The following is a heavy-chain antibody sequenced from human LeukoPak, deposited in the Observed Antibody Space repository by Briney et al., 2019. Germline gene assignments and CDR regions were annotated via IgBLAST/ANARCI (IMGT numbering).Heavy chain of an antibody. D-gene: IGHD3-16*02. J-gene: IGHJ4*02. V-gene: IGHV4-38-2*02. CDR2: MYYDRST. Sequence: SETLSLTCTVSGYSISSGYYWGWIRQPPGKGLEWIGSMYYDRSTHYSPPLRSRVTVLRDTSKNQFSLKLSSVTAADTAVYYCARSSIVLREGFDYWGQGTLVTVSS. CDR1: GYSISSGYY. CDR3: ARSSIVLREGFDY.